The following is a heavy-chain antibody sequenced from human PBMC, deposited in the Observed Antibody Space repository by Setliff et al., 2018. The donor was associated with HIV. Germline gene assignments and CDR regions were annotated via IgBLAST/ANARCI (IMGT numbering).Heavy chain of an antibody. V-gene: IGHV1-3*01. CDR3: ANGASGGQFDH. J-gene: IGHJ4*02. D-gene: IGHD3-10*01. CDR1: GYTFTQSHD. CDR2: INLVTGKT. Sequence: GASVKVSCKTSGYTFTQSHDLHWVRQVPGQGPEWMGWINLVTGKTAYLQKFQGRVIITRDTSASTAFMEMSSLRSEDTAVYFCANGASGGQFDHWGQGTLVTVSS.